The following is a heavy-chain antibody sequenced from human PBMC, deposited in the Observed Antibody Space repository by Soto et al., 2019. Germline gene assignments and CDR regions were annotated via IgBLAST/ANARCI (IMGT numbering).Heavy chain of an antibody. D-gene: IGHD3-9*01. CDR2: IYYSGST. CDR1: GGSISSYY. CDR3: ARHSGYRYFDWLPPRKQDAFDI. Sequence: PSETLSLTCTVSGGSISSYYWSWIRQPPGKGLEWIGYIYYSGSTNYNPSLKSRVTISVDTSKNQFSLKLSSVTAADTAVYYCARHSGYRYFDWLPPRKQDAFDIWGQGTMVTVSS. V-gene: IGHV4-59*08. J-gene: IGHJ3*02.